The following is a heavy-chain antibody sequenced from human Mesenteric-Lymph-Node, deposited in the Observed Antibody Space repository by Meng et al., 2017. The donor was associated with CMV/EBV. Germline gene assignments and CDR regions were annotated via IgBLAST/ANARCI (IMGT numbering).Heavy chain of an antibody. D-gene: IGHD2-21*01. CDR1: GFTFSSYA. CDR3: ARDQFRWGSDAFDL. J-gene: IGHJ3*01. CDR2: ISYDGSNK. Sequence: GGSLRLSCAASGFTFSSYAMHWVRQAPGKGLEWVAVISYDGSNKYYADSVKGRFTISRDNSKNTLYLQMNSLRADDTGLYYCARDQFRWGSDAFDLWGQGTVVTVSS. V-gene: IGHV3-30-3*01.